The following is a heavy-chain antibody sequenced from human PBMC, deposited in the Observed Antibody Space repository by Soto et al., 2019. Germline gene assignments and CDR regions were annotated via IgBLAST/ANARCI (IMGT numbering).Heavy chain of an antibody. Sequence: SETLSLTCTVSGASISSGDYYWSWIRQPPGKGLEWIGYIYHSGRTYYNPSLKSRVTISVDTSRNQFSLTLGSVAAADTAVYYCARVPVTATSDYYPNWFDPWGQGTLVTVS. CDR2: IYHSGRT. CDR3: ARVPVTATSDYYPNWFDP. CDR1: GASISSGDYY. V-gene: IGHV4-30-4*01. J-gene: IGHJ5*02. D-gene: IGHD3-22*01.